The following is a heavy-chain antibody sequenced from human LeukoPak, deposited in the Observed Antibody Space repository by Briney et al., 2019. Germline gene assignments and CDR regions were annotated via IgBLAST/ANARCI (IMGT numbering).Heavy chain of an antibody. CDR3: ARGGEDYYDSSGYDPTGWFNP. Sequence: SVKVSCKASGGTFSSYAISWVRQAPGQGLEWMGGIIPIFGTANYAQKFQGRVTITTDESTSTAYMELSSLRSEDTAVYYCARGGEDYYDSSGYDPTGWFNPCSQGTLVTVSS. V-gene: IGHV1-69*05. CDR2: IIPIFGTA. CDR1: GGTFSSYA. J-gene: IGHJ5*02. D-gene: IGHD3-22*01.